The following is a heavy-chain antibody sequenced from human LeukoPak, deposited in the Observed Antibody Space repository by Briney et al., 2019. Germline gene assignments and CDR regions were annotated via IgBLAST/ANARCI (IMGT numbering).Heavy chain of an antibody. D-gene: IGHD3-3*01. CDR3: AAGLEWLSHPYYYYGMDV. J-gene: IGHJ6*02. CDR1: GGTFISYA. CDR2: IIPIFGTA. Sequence: ASVKVSCKASGGTFISYAISWVRQAPGQGLEWMGGIIPIFGTANYAQKFQGRVTITADESTSTAYMELSSLRSEDTAVYYCAAGLEWLSHPYYYYGMDVWGQGTTVTVSS. V-gene: IGHV1-69*13.